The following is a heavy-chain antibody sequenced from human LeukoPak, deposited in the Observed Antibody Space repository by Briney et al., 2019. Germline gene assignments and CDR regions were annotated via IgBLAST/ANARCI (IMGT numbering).Heavy chain of an antibody. D-gene: IGHD6-13*01. V-gene: IGHV3-9*03. CDR3: AKATYSSSWYSFDY. J-gene: IGHJ4*02. CDR1: GFTFDDYA. CDR2: ISWNGGSI. Sequence: PGGSLRLSCAASGFTFDDYAMHGVRQAPGKGLEWVSGISWNGGSIGYADSVKGRFTISRDNAKNSLYLQMNSLRAEDMALYYCAKATYSSSWYSFDYWGQGALVTVSS.